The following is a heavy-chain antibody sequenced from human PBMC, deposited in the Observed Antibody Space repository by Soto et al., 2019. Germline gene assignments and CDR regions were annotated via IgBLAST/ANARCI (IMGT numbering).Heavy chain of an antibody. CDR3: AKGPGYCSSTSCYEAEYFQH. D-gene: IGHD2-2*01. CDR1: GFTFSSYA. J-gene: IGHJ1*01. V-gene: IGHV3-23*01. Sequence: VQLLESGGGLVQPGGSLRLSCAASGFTFSSYAMSWVRQAPGKGLEWVSAISGSGGSTYYADSVKGRFTISRDNSKNTLYLQMNSLRAEDTAVYYCAKGPGYCSSTSCYEAEYFQHWGQGTLVTVSS. CDR2: ISGSGGST.